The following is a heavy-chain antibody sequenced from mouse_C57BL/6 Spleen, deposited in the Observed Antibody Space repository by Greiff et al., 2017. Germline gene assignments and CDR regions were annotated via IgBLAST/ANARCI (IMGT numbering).Heavy chain of an antibody. J-gene: IGHJ2*01. CDR2: IYPRSGNT. CDR3: ARQGGSSYYFDY. CDR1: GYTFTSYG. D-gene: IGHD1-1*01. Sequence: VQLQESGAELARPGASVKLSCKASGYTFTSYGISWVKQRTGQGLEWIGEIYPRSGNTYYNEKFKGKATLTADKSSSTAYMELRSLTSEDSAVYFCARQGGSSYYFDYWGQGTTLTVSS. V-gene: IGHV1-81*01.